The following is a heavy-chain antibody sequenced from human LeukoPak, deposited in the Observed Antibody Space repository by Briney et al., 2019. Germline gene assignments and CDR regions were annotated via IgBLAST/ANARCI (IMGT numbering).Heavy chain of an antibody. D-gene: IGHD6-25*01. Sequence: ASVKVSCKASGYTFTGYYMHWVRQAPGQGLEWMGWINPNSGGTNYAQKFQGRVTMTRDMSTSTVYMELSSLRSEDTAVYYCARQPATSSIDAFDIWGQGTMVTVSS. J-gene: IGHJ3*02. V-gene: IGHV1-2*02. CDR2: INPNSGGT. CDR3: ARQPATSSIDAFDI. CDR1: GYTFTGYY.